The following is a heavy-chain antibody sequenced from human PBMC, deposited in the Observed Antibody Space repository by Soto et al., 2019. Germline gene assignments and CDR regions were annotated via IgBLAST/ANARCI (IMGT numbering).Heavy chain of an antibody. V-gene: IGHV3-21*05. Sequence: GGSLRLSCSASGFTFSSYALHWVRQAPGKGLEWLSHISPKSTYRNYADSVKGRFTISRDNTKSSLFLQMNSLGVEDTAVYYCARGGGGGLFEHWGQGVLVTVSS. CDR1: GFTFSSYA. CDR2: ISPKSTYR. J-gene: IGHJ4*02. D-gene: IGHD2-21*01. CDR3: ARGGGGGLFEH.